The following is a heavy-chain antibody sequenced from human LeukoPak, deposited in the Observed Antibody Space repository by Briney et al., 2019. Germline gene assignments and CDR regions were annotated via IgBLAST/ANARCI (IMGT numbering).Heavy chain of an antibody. Sequence: PSETLSLTCAVYGGSFSGYYWSWIRQPPGKGLEWIREINHSGSTNYNPSLKSRVTISVDTSKNQFSLKLSSVTAADTAVYYCASRGYYDILTGYYNGYYMDVWGKGTTVTISS. CDR3: ASRGYYDILTGYYNGYYMDV. J-gene: IGHJ6*03. D-gene: IGHD3-9*01. CDR1: GGSFSGYY. CDR2: INHSGST. V-gene: IGHV4-34*01.